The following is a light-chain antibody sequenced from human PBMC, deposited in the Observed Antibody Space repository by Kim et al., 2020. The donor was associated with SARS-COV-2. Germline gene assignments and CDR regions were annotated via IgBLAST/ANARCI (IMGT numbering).Light chain of an antibody. CDR2: GVS. CDR1: QSVGIS. CDR3: QQYNNWPPGVS. Sequence: PGERVPLSCRASQSVGISLAWYQQKPGQAPRLLIYGVSRRATDIPDRFSGSGSGTEFTLTISSLQSEDFGIYYCQQYNNWPPGVSFGGGTKLEI. V-gene: IGKV3-15*01. J-gene: IGKJ4*01.